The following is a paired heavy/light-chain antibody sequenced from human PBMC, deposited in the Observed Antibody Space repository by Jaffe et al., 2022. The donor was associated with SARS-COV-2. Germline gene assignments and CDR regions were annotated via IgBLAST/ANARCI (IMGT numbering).Light chain of an antibody. CDR1: QSVLYSSNNRNS. Sequence: DVVLTQSPDSLSVSLGERATINCKSSQSVLYSSNNRNSLVWYQHKTGHPPKLLIYWASTRASGVPDRFSGSGSETDFTLTIGNLQAEDVAVYYCQQHYTTPYTFGQGTKLEI. CDR3: QQHYTTPYT. CDR2: WAS. V-gene: IGKV4-1*01. J-gene: IGKJ2*01.
Heavy chain of an antibody. CDR1: GFTFSNYG. V-gene: IGHV3-21*02. CDR2: IGGSGNYR. Sequence: EVQLVESGGGLVKPGGSLRLSCEASGFTFSNYGMGWVRQAPGKGLEWVSSIGGSGNYRYYADSAKGRFTISRDNAKNSLYLQMTSLRAEDTALYYCVRVGDFDWLLYHYYYMDVWGKGTTVTVS. CDR3: VRVGDFDWLLYHYYYMDV. D-gene: IGHD3-9*01. J-gene: IGHJ6*03.